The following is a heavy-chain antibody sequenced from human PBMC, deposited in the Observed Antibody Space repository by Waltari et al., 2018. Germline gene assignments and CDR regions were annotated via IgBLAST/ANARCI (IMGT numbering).Heavy chain of an antibody. D-gene: IGHD1-1*01. Sequence: WVWIRQPPGQGLEWIGTMSYSGATYSSPSLNSRVTISRDTSKNQLSLKLASMTAADTAVYFCATYLGASLGTAAFDVWGQGTMVTVSS. V-gene: IGHV4-39*01. CDR3: ATYLGASLGTAAFDV. J-gene: IGHJ3*01. CDR2: MSYSGAT.